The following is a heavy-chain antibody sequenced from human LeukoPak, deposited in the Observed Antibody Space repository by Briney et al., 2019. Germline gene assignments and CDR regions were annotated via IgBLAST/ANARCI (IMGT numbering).Heavy chain of an antibody. V-gene: IGHV4-61*01. CDR1: GGSISSSSYY. J-gene: IGHJ4*02. Sequence: SETLSLTCTVSGGSISSSSYYWSWIRQPPGKGLEWIGYIYYSGSTNYNPSLKSRVTISVDTSKNQFSLKLSSVTAADTAVYYCARVVAGIAVYWGQGTLVTVSS. CDR3: ARVVAGIAVY. CDR2: IYYSGST. D-gene: IGHD6-19*01.